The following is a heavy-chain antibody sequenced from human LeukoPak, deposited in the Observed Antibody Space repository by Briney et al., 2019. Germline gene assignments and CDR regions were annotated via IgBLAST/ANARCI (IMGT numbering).Heavy chain of an antibody. D-gene: IGHD3-9*01. CDR2: ISSNGGST. CDR3: VKGFYDILTAYWGGGDY. Sequence: GGSLSLSSSPSLFTLCAYAMHCVGGAPGTGLEYVSAISSNGGSTYYADSVKGRFTISRDNSKNTLYLQMSSLRADDTAVYYCVKGFYDILTAYWGGGDYWGQGTLVTVSS. J-gene: IGHJ4*02. CDR1: LFTLCAYA. V-gene: IGHV3-64D*06.